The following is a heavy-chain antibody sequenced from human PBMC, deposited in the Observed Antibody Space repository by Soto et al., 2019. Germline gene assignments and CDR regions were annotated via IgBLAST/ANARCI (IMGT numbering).Heavy chain of an antibody. Sequence: EVQLLESGGGLVQPGGSLRLSCAASGFTFSSYAMSWVRQAPGKGLEWVSAISGSGGSTYYADSVKGRFTISRDNSKNTLSLQMNSRRAGDTAVYYCAKDLAIVVVPAAMASWFDPWGQGTLVTVSS. V-gene: IGHV3-23*01. D-gene: IGHD2-2*01. CDR3: AKDLAIVVVPAAMASWFDP. CDR2: ISGSGGST. CDR1: GFTFSSYA. J-gene: IGHJ5*02.